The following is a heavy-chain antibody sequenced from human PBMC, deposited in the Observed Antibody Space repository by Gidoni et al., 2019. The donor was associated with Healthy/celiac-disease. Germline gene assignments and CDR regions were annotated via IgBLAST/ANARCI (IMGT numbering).Heavy chain of an antibody. CDR1: GFTFSSYG. CDR3: AKDSFALRFLDY. D-gene: IGHD3-3*01. CDR2: ISYDGSNK. J-gene: IGHJ4*02. Sequence: QVQLVESGGGVVQPGRSLRRSCAASGFTFSSYGMHWVRQAPGKGLELVAVISYDGSNKYYADSVKGRFTISKDNSKNTLYLQMNSLRAEDTAVYYCAKDSFALRFLDYWGQGTLVTVSS. V-gene: IGHV3-30*18.